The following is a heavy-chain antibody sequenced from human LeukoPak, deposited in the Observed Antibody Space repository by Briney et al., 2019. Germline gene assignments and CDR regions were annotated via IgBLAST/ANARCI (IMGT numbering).Heavy chain of an antibody. D-gene: IGHD3-3*01. CDR3: AGTYYDFWSGYFPLDS. J-gene: IGHJ4*02. V-gene: IGHV4-61*02. CDR2: IYTSGST. Sequence: PSQTLSLTCTVSGGSISSGSYYGSWIRQPAGEGLEWFGRIYTSGSTNYNPSLKNRVTISVDTSKNQFSLKLSSVTAADTAVYYCAGTYYDFWSGYFPLDSWGQGTLVTVSS. CDR1: GGSISSGSYY.